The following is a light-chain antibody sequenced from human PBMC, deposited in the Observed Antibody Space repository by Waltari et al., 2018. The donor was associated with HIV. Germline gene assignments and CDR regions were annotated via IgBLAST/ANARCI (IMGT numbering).Light chain of an antibody. J-gene: IGKJ3*01. CDR1: HNINNY. V-gene: IGKV1-39*01. CDR3: LQTYSAPLT. Sequence: DIQMTHSPPSLSASAGDRVTITCRASHNINNYVNWYQHKPGKVPRLLIYDASTLESGAPSRFSGSGFGTDFTLTNSGLQQEDFATYYCLQTYSAPLTFGPGTRVDFK. CDR2: DAS.